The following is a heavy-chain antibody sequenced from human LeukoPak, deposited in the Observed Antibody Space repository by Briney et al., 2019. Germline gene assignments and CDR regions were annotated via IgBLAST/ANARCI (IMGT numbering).Heavy chain of an antibody. J-gene: IGHJ4*02. CDR1: GGSISSSSYY. V-gene: IGHV4-39*01. Sequence: SETLSLTCSVSGGSISSSSYYWGWIRQPPGKGLEWIGSIYYSGSTYYNPSLKSRVTISVDTSKNQFSLKLSSVTAADTAVYYCARQVDYSSGWPGYYYDSSGYRYWGQGTLVTVSS. D-gene: IGHD3-22*01. CDR2: IYYSGST. CDR3: ARQVDYSSGWPGYYYDSSGYRY.